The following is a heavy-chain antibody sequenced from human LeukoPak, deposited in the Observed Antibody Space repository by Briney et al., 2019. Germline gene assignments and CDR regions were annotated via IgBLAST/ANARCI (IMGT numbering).Heavy chain of an antibody. D-gene: IGHD2-15*01. CDR3: ARGRVVVVAATLGWVDY. V-gene: IGHV3-11*01. CDR2: ISSSGSTI. CDR1: GFTFSDYY. Sequence: GGSLRLSCAASGFTFSDYYMSWIRQAPGKGLEWVSYISSSGSTIYYADSVKGRFTISRDNAKNSLYLQMNSLRAEDTAVYYCARGRVVVVAATLGWVDYWGQGTLVTVSS. J-gene: IGHJ4*02.